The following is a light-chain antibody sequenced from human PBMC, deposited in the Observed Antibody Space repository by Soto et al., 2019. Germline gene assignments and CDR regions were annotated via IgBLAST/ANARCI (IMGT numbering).Light chain of an antibody. Sequence: EIVMTQSPATLSVSPGERATLSCRASQSVSSNLAWYQQKPGQAPRLLIYGASNRATGIPDRFSGSGSGTDFTLTISRLEPEDFAVYYCQQYGSSAPITFGQGTRLEIK. CDR2: GAS. CDR3: QQYGSSAPIT. CDR1: QSVSSN. J-gene: IGKJ5*01. V-gene: IGKV3-20*01.